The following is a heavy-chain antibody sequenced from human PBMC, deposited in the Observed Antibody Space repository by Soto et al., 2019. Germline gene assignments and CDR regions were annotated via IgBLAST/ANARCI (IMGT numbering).Heavy chain of an antibody. CDR3: AKDSLRGEVPAALNFDY. D-gene: IGHD2-2*01. CDR2: VSYNGRKE. J-gene: IGHJ4*02. CDR1: GFTFSNYG. V-gene: IGHV3-30*18. Sequence: LRLSCVASGFTFSNYGMYWVRRGPGKGLGWVPIVSYNGRKEYYGDTVKCPFSITRDNSNNTLDGKRNTLRDEDTAVYYCAKDSLRGEVPAALNFDYWGRGTLVTVSS.